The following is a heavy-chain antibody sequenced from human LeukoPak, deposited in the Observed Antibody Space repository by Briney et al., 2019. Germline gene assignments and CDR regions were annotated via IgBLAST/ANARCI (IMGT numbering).Heavy chain of an antibody. V-gene: IGHV4-4*07. D-gene: IGHD3-22*01. CDR3: ARDQVPYYYDSSGSAIDY. CDR2: IYTRGST. CDR1: GGSISSYY. Sequence: TSETLSLTCTVSGGSISSYYWSWIRQPAGKGLEWIGRIYTRGSTNYNPSLKSRVTMSVDTSKNQFSLKLSSVTAADTAVYYCARDQVPYYYDSSGSAIDYWGQGTLVTVSS. J-gene: IGHJ4*02.